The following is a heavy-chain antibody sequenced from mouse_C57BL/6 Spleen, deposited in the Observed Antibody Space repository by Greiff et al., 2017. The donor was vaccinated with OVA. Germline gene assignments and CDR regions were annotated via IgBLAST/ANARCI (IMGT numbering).Heavy chain of an antibody. V-gene: IGHV14-4*01. CDR1: GFNIKDDY. J-gene: IGHJ2*01. CDR3: TTSYGSSTREYFDY. D-gene: IGHD1-1*01. CDR2: IDPENGDT. Sequence: EVKLQESGAELVRPGASVKLSCTASGFNIKDDYMPWVKQRPDQGLEWIGWIDPENGDTEYASKFQGKATITADTSSNTAYLQLSSLTSEDTAVYYCTTSYGSSTREYFDYWGQGTTLTVSS.